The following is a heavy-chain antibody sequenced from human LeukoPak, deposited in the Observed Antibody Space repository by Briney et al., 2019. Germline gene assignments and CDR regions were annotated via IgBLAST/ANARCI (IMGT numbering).Heavy chain of an antibody. CDR1: GFTFNAYW. V-gene: IGHV3-7*05. D-gene: IGHD4-11*01. CDR2: IKQEGSEK. Sequence: SGGSLRLSCAASGFTFNAYWMRWVRQAPGEGLEWVANIKQEGSEKYYVESVKRRFIISRDNAQNLLSLQMNSLRVEDAAVYYCARMGWSYSDYARDWFDPWGQGTLVTVSS. CDR3: ARMGWSYSDYARDWFDP. J-gene: IGHJ5*02.